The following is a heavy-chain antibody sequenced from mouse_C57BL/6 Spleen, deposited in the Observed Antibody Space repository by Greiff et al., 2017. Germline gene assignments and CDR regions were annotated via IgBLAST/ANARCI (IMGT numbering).Heavy chain of an antibody. CDR3: AARYGSSRYWWFAD. J-gene: IGHJ1*03. CDR2: IYPGSGNT. D-gene: IGHD1-1*01. Sequence: QVQLQQSGAELVRPGASVKLSCKASGYTFTDYYINWVKQRPAQGLEWIARIYPGSGNTNYNEKFKGKATLTAEKSSSTAYMQLSSLTSEDSAVYFCAARYGSSRYWWFADWGKGTPVTVSS. V-gene: IGHV1-76*01. CDR1: GYTFTDYY.